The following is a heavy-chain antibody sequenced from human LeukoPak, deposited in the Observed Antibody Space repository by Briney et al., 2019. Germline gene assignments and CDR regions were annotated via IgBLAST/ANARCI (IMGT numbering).Heavy chain of an antibody. V-gene: IGHV3-23*01. CDR2: ISGSGDST. Sequence: GGSLRLSCAASGFTFSSYAMSWVRQAPGKGLEWVSAISGSGDSTYYADSVKGRFTIPRDNSKNTLYLQMNSLRAEDTAVYYCANYYDRSGFYGRFDYWGQGTLVTVSS. J-gene: IGHJ4*02. CDR1: GFTFSSYA. CDR3: ANYYDRSGFYGRFDY. D-gene: IGHD3-22*01.